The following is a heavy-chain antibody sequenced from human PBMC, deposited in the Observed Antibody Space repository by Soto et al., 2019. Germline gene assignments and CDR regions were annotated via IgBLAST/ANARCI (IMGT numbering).Heavy chain of an antibody. CDR3: AKDAPVKQWLVKIAIDY. CDR2: ISYDGSNK. D-gene: IGHD6-19*01. V-gene: IGHV3-30*18. J-gene: IGHJ4*02. CDR1: GFTFSSYG. Sequence: GSLRLSCAASGFTFSSYGMHWVRQAPGKGLEWVAVISYDGSNKYYADSVKGRFTISRDNSKNTLYLQMNSLRAEDTAVYYCAKDAPVKQWLVKIAIDYWGQGTLVTVSS.